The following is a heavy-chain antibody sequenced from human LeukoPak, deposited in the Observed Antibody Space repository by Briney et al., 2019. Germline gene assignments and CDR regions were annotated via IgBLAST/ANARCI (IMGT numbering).Heavy chain of an antibody. CDR1: GFTFSSYA. CDR2: ISYDGSNK. Sequence: GRSLRLSCAASGFTFSSYAMHWVRQAPGKGLEWVAAISYDGSNKYYADSVKGRFTISRDNSKNTLYLQMNSLRAEDTAVYYCARDKAAALAYWGQGTLVTVSS. D-gene: IGHD6-13*01. CDR3: ARDKAAALAY. V-gene: IGHV3-30-3*01. J-gene: IGHJ4*02.